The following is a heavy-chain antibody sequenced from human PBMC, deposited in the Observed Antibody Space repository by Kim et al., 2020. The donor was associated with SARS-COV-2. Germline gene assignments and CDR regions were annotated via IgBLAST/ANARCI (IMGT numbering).Heavy chain of an antibody. CDR3: ARDHSGYSGMDV. D-gene: IGHD5-12*01. V-gene: IGHV1-46*01. Sequence: SDAQKFQGRGTMTRDTSTSTVYMELSSLRSEDTAVYYCARDHSGYSGMDVWGQGTTVTVSS. J-gene: IGHJ6*02.